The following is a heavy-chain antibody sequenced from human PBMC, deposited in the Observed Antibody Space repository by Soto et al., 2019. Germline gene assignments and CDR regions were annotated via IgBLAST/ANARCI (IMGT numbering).Heavy chain of an antibody. CDR1: GGSISSSSYY. CDR3: ARLSSGIVGATRDWFDP. V-gene: IGHV4-39*01. D-gene: IGHD1-26*01. CDR2: IYYSGST. Sequence: QLQLQESGPGLVKPSETLSLTCTVSGGSISSSSYYWGWIRQPPGKGLEWIGSIYYSGSTYYNPPRKSRVTISVDTSKNQFYLQLSSVTAADTAVYYCARLSSGIVGATRDWFDPWGQGTLVTVSS. J-gene: IGHJ5*02.